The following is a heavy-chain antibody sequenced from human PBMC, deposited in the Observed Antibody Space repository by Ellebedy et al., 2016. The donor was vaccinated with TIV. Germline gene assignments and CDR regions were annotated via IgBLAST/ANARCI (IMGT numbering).Heavy chain of an antibody. J-gene: IGHJ4*02. Sequence: SETLSLXXEIDVPSITGYHWAWVRQPPGKGLEWMGDVNHRGATRYISSLKGRVTISLDTSRKQFSLNITSVTAADTALYFCARGSMVRGLAGWGQGTLVTVS. V-gene: IGHV4-34*01. CDR3: ARGSMVRGLAG. CDR1: VPSITGYH. D-gene: IGHD3-10*01. CDR2: VNHRGAT.